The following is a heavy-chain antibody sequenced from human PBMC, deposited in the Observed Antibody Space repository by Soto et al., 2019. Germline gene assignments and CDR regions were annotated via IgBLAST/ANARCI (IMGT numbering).Heavy chain of an antibody. CDR1: GGLFSSFA. CDR3: ARGGGPYVWFNGF. CDR2: IIPVFGTT. J-gene: IGHJ4*02. Sequence: QEQLVQSGAEVKKPGSSVKVSCKDSGGLFSSFAISWVRQAPGQGLEWMGGIIPVFGTTNYAQKFQGRVTITTDESTNTAYMELSSLTSDDTAMYYFARGGGPYVWFNGFWGQGPQVTVSS. V-gene: IGHV1-69*01. D-gene: IGHD3-16*01.